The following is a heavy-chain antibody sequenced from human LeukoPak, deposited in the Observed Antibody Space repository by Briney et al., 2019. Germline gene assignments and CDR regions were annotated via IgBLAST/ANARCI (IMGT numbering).Heavy chain of an antibody. CDR3: VASYATSSGIDH. V-gene: IGHV4-4*09. CDR2: IYKRGAT. J-gene: IGHJ4*02. CDR1: LDSMTDYY. Sequence: SETLSLTCNVSLDSMTDYYWSWIRQSPGGGLEWIGYIYKRGATNYLPSLRSRVTISVDKSKWQVFLRLNSVTAADTALYYWVASYATSSGIDHWGQGTLVTVSS. D-gene: IGHD2/OR15-2a*01.